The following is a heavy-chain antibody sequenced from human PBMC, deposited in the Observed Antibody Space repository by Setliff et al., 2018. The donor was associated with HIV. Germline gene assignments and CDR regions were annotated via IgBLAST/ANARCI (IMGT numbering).Heavy chain of an antibody. D-gene: IGHD6-19*01. Sequence: GGSLRLSCAASGFTFSSYWMHWVRQAPGKGLVWVSRINTDGRSTKYADSVKGRFTISRDDARNTVYLQMSSLRAEDTAVYYCARDLPLSGREGEFDYWGQGTQVTVSS. CDR3: ARDLPLSGREGEFDY. CDR1: GFTFSSYW. V-gene: IGHV3-74*01. J-gene: IGHJ4*02. CDR2: INTDGRST.